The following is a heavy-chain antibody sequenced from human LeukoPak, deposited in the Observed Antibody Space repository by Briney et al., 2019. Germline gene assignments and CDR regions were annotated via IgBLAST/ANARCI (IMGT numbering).Heavy chain of an antibody. V-gene: IGHV3-23*01. CDR1: GFTFSSYA. Sequence: GGSLRLSCAASGFTFSSYAMSWVRQAPGKGLEWVSAISGSGGSTYYADSVKGRFTISRDNSKNTLYLQMNSLRAEDTAVYYCATKKDIAAAGIYYGMDVWGQGTTVTVSS. J-gene: IGHJ6*02. CDR2: ISGSGGST. D-gene: IGHD6-13*01. CDR3: ATKKDIAAAGIYYGMDV.